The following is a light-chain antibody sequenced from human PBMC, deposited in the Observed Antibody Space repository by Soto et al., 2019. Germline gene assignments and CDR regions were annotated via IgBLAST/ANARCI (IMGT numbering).Light chain of an antibody. V-gene: IGLV1-40*01. J-gene: IGLJ1*01. CDR1: SSNIGSGYV. CDR3: QSYDSSLSGFV. CDR2: DDF. Sequence: QSALPQPPSVSGAPGQRVTISCTGSSSNIGSGYVVHWYQQLPGTAPKLLIYDDFNRPSGVPDRFSGSKSGTSASLAITGLQAEDETDYYCQSYDSSLSGFVFGTGTKVTV.